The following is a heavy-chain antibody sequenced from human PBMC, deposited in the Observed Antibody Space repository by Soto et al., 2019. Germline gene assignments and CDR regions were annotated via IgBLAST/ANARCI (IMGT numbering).Heavy chain of an antibody. CDR2: INAGNGNT. CDR1: GYTFTSYA. D-gene: IGHD2-15*01. V-gene: IGHV1-3*01. CDR3: ARGPVVAATRVWFDP. J-gene: IGHJ5*02. Sequence: ASVKVSCKASGYTFTSYAMHWVRQAPGQRLEWMGWINAGNGNTKYSQKFQGRVTITRDTSASTAYMELSSLRSEDTAVYYCARGPVVAATRVWFDPWGQGTLVTVSS.